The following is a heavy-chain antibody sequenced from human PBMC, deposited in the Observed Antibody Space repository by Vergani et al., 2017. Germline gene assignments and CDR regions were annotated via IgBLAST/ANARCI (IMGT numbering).Heavy chain of an antibody. J-gene: IGHJ5*02. CDR2: INPSGGST. CDR1: GYTFTSYY. Sequence: QVQLVQSGAEVKKPGASVKVSCQASGYTFTSYYIHWVRQAPGQGLEWMGIINPSGGSTNYAQKLQGRVTMTRDTSTSTVFMELSSLRSEDTAVYYCARGCGSTSCYKRGEDWFDPWSQGTLVTVSS. D-gene: IGHD2-2*02. V-gene: IGHV1-46*01. CDR3: ARGCGSTSCYKRGEDWFDP.